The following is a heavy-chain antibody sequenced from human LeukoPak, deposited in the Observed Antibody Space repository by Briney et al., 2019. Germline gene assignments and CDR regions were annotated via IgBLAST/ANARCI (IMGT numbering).Heavy chain of an antibody. J-gene: IGHJ4*02. D-gene: IGHD6-6*01. CDR2: IYYSGST. CDR3: ARDGGGGSSIAARYFDY. Sequence: SQTLSLTCTVSGGSISSGGYYWSWIRQYPGKGLEWIGYIYYSGSTYYNPSLKSRVTMSVDTSKNQFSLKLGSVTAADTAVYYCARDGGGGSSIAARYFDYWGQGTLVTVSS. V-gene: IGHV4-31*03. CDR1: GGSISSGGYY.